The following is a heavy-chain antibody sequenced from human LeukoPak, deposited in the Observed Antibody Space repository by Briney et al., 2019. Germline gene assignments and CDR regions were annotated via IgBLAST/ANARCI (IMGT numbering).Heavy chain of an antibody. CDR2: IYISGST. J-gene: IGHJ6*03. D-gene: IGHD3/OR15-3a*01. CDR3: ARQGEDFWTGYYTDSYMDV. Sequence: PSETLSLTCTVSGGSLGTYYWSWVGQPPGKGLEWIGNIYISGSTNYNPSLKSRVTISVDTSKNQFFLKLSSMTAADTAVYFCARQGEDFWTGYYTDSYMDVWGKGTTVTVSS. V-gene: IGHV4-4*09. CDR1: GGSLGTYY.